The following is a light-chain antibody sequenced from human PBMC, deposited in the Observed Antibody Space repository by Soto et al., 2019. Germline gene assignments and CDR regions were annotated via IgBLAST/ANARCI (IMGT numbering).Light chain of an antibody. CDR2: GAS. Sequence: DIQMTQSPSPLSASVGDRVTITCRASQTISTYLNWYQQKPGKAPKLLIYGASSLQSGVPSRLSGSGSGTDFTLTISSLQSEDLGFYYCLQYHYWPWTFGQGTKV. CDR1: QTISTY. V-gene: IGKV1-39*01. J-gene: IGKJ1*01. CDR3: LQYHYWPWT.